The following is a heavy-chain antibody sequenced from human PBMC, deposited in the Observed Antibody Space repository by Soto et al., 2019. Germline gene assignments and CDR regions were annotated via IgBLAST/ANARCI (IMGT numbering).Heavy chain of an antibody. CDR3: ARGGGVGVAGSAAFDM. Sequence: QLHLVQSGAVVKKPGASVTVSCSASGYPVTAYYMHWVRQAPGRGLEWMGGINPATGAAKYTQTFQGRVTITRDTPTRTVFMELSGPTSEDTAVFYCARGGGVGVAGSAAFDMWGQGTLVTVSS. CDR1: GYPVTAYY. V-gene: IGHV1-2*02. J-gene: IGHJ3*02. D-gene: IGHD3-3*01. CDR2: INPATGAA.